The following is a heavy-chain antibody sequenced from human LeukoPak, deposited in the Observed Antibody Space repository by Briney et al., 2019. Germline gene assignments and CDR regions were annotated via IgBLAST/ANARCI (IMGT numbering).Heavy chain of an antibody. D-gene: IGHD3-10*01. CDR2: ISWNSGSI. CDR1: GFTFDDYA. Sequence: TGGSLRLSCAASGFTFDDYAMHWVRQAPGKGLEWVSGISWNSGSIGYADSVKGRFTISRDNAKNSLYLQMNSLRAEDTALYYCAKAVFGRYYFDYWGQGTLVTVSS. J-gene: IGHJ4*02. CDR3: AKAVFGRYYFDY. V-gene: IGHV3-9*01.